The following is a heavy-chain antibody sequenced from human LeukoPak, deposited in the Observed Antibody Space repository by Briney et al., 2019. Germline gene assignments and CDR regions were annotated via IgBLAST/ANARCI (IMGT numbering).Heavy chain of an antibody. CDR3: ARDRKMVGIAGGRFDY. Sequence: ASVKVSCKASGYTFTSYDINWVRQATGQGLEWMGWMNPNSGNTGYAQKFQGRVTMTRNTSISTAYMELSSLRSEDTAVYYCARDRKMVGIAGGRFDYWGQGTLVTVSS. J-gene: IGHJ4*02. V-gene: IGHV1-8*01. CDR2: MNPNSGNT. CDR1: GYTFTSYD. D-gene: IGHD3-10*01.